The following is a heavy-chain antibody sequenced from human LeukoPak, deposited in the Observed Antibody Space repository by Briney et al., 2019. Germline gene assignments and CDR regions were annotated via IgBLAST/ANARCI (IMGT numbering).Heavy chain of an antibody. CDR2: IYPGDSDT. CDR3: ARQGFSCSSTSCLDYYYGMDV. J-gene: IGHJ6*04. CDR1: GYSFTSYW. V-gene: IGHV5-51*01. Sequence: GESLKISCKGSGYSFTSYWIGWVRQMPGKGLEWMGIIYPGDSDTRYSPSLQGQVTTSADKSISTAYLQWSSLKASDTAMYYCARQGFSCSSTSCLDYYYGMDVWGKGTTVTVSS. D-gene: IGHD2-2*01.